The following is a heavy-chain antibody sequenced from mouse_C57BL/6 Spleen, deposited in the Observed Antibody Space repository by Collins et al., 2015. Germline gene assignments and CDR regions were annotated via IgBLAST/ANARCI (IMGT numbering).Heavy chain of an antibody. D-gene: IGHD4-1*01. J-gene: IGHJ2*02. V-gene: IGHV1-47*01. CDR1: GYTFTTYP. CDR2: FHPYDDDT. CDR3: ARGSNWDDYFDY. Sequence: QVQLQQSGADLVKPGASVKMSCKASGYTFTTYPIEWMKQSPGKSLEWIGSFHPYDDDTKYNEKFKGKATLTVEKSSSIVSLELSRLTSDDSAVYYCARGSNWDDYFDYWGQGTSLTVSS.